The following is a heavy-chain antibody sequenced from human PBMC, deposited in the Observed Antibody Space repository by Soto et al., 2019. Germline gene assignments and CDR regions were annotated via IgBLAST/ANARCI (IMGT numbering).Heavy chain of an antibody. J-gene: IGHJ4*02. CDR1: GGSISSYY. D-gene: IGHD2-21*01. CDR2: IYYSGST. V-gene: IGHV4-59*08. Sequence: SETLSLTCTVSGGSISSYYWSWIRQPPGKGLEWIGYIYYSGSTNYNPSLKSRVTISVDTSKNQFSLKLSSVTAADTAVYYCARLIAEPYCGGDCYSANKNDYWGQGTLVTVS. CDR3: ARLIAEPYCGGDCYSANKNDY.